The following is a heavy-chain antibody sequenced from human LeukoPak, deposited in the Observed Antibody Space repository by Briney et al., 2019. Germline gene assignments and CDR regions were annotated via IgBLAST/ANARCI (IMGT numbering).Heavy chain of an antibody. J-gene: IGHJ6*02. Sequence: PSETLSLTCTVSGGSISSGGYYWSWIRQHLGKGLEWIGYIYYSGSTYYNPSLKSRVTISVDTSKNQFSLKLSSVTAADTAVYYCASSSSEWLLFRSYYHYGMDVWGQGTTVTVSS. CDR1: GGSISSGGYY. V-gene: IGHV4-31*03. D-gene: IGHD3-3*01. CDR3: ASSSSEWLLFRSYYHYGMDV. CDR2: IYYSGST.